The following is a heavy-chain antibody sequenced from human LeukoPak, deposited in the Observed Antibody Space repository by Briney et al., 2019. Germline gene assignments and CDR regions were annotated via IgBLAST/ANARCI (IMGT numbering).Heavy chain of an antibody. Sequence: PSETLSLTCTVSGGSIRNYYWSWLRQPPGKGLEWIGYIYYSGSTNCNPSLKSRVTISVDTSKNQFSLKLSSVTAADTAVYYCARKGGTFDYWGQGTLVTVSS. CDR3: ARKGGTFDY. CDR2: IYYSGST. V-gene: IGHV4-59*08. D-gene: IGHD2-15*01. J-gene: IGHJ4*02. CDR1: GGSIRNYY.